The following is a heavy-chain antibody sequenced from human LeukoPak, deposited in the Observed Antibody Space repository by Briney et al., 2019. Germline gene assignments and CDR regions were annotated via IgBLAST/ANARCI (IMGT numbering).Heavy chain of an antibody. CDR2: IYYSGST. Sequence: SETLSLTCTVSGGSISSGGYYWSWIRQPPGKGLEWIGYIYYSGSTNYNPSLKSRVTISVDTSKNQFSLKLSSVTAADTAVYYCARWARDWGRGVFSWFDPWGQGTLVTVSS. CDR1: GGSISSGGYY. V-gene: IGHV4-61*08. CDR3: ARWARDWGRGVFSWFDP. D-gene: IGHD7-27*01. J-gene: IGHJ5*02.